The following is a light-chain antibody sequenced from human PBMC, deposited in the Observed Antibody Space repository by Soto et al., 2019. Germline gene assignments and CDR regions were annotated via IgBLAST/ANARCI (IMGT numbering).Light chain of an antibody. CDR3: QQYGSSPRP. Sequence: EIVLTQSPGTLSLSPGERATLSCRASQSVSSSYLAWYQQKPGQAPRLLIYGASSRATGIPDRFSGSGSGTDFTLTISRPEPEDFAVYYFQQYGSSPRPFGQGTKVDIK. J-gene: IGKJ1*01. CDR1: QSVSSSY. V-gene: IGKV3-20*01. CDR2: GAS.